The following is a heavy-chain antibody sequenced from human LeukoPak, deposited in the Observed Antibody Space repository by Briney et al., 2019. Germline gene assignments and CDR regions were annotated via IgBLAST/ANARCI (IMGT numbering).Heavy chain of an antibody. CDR3: ARVNNWGIDY. CDR1: GFTFSSYS. D-gene: IGHD7-27*01. CDR2: ISSSSSYI. J-gene: IGHJ4*02. V-gene: IGHV3-21*01. Sequence: GGPLRLSCAASGFTFSSYSMNWVRQAPGKGLEWVSSISSSSSYIYYADSVKGRFTISRDNAKNSLYLQMNSLRAEDTAVYYCARVNNWGIDYWGQGTLVTVSS.